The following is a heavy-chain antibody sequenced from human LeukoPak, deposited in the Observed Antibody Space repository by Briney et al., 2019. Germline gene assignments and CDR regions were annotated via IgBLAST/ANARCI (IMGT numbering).Heavy chain of an antibody. D-gene: IGHD3-22*01. CDR1: GFTVSSNY. V-gene: IGHV3-53*01. J-gene: IGHJ1*01. Sequence: GGSLRLSCAASGFTVSSNYVSWVRQAPGKGLEWVSVIYSGGSTYYADSVKGRFTISRDNSKNTLYLQMNSLRAEDTAVYYCAREEYYYDSSGYSMWYFQHWGQGTLVTVSS. CDR2: IYSGGST. CDR3: AREEYYYDSSGYSMWYFQH.